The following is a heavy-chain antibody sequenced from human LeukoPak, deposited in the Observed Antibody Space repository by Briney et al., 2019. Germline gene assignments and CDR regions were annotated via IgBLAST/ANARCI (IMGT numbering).Heavy chain of an antibody. J-gene: IGHJ4*02. V-gene: IGHV3-21*01. CDR3: ANHFACGSTSCPPFDY. Sequence: AGGSLRLSCAASGFTFSRYSMSWVRQAPGKGLEWVSSISDDSNYIYYADSVEGRFTISRDNAKNSLYLQMNSLRAEDTAVYYCANHFACGSTSCPPFDYWGQGTLVTVSS. CDR1: GFTFSRYS. D-gene: IGHD2-2*01. CDR2: ISDDSNYI.